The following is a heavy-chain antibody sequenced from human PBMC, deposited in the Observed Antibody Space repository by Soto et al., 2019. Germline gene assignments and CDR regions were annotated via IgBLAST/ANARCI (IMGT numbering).Heavy chain of an antibody. CDR2: IYYSGST. CDR1: GGSISSGDYY. CDR3: ARESNDYDSSGYLNYCDY. J-gene: IGHJ4*02. V-gene: IGHV4-30-4*01. Sequence: QVQLQESGPGLVKPSQTLSLTCTVSGGSISSGDYYWSWIRQPPGKGLEWIGYIYYSGSTYYNPSLKSRVTLSVDTSKNPFSVKLSAVTAADTAVYYCARESNDYDSSGYLNYCDYWGQGTLVTVSS. D-gene: IGHD3-22*01.